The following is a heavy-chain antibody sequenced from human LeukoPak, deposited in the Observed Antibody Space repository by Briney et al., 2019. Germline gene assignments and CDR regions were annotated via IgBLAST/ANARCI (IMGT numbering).Heavy chain of an antibody. CDR1: GGSISSYY. CDR2: IYYSGST. J-gene: IGHJ4*02. Sequence: SETLSLTCTVSGGSISSYYWSWIRQPPGKGPEWIGYIYYSGSTNYNPSLKSRVTISVDTSKNQFSLKLSSVTAADTAVYYCARGYSSGLWYFDYWGQGTLVTVSS. CDR3: ARGYSSGLWYFDY. D-gene: IGHD6-19*01. V-gene: IGHV4-59*01.